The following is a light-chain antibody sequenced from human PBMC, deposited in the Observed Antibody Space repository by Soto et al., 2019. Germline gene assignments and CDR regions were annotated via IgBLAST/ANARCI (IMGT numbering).Light chain of an antibody. CDR2: ANN. CDR1: ISNIGSHS. V-gene: IGLV1-44*01. CDR3: ASWDDSLNDHLV. J-gene: IGLJ2*01. Sequence: QSVLIQPPSASGAPGQKVTISCSGSISNIGSHSVNWYQQLPGAAPKVVVFANNERASGVPDRISGSKSGASASLAISGLQSEDEADYYCASWDDSLNDHLVFGGGTKLTVL.